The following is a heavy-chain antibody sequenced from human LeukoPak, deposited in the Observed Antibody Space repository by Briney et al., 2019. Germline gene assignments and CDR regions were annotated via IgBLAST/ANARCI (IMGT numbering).Heavy chain of an antibody. J-gene: IGHJ4*02. Sequence: HPGGSLRLSCAASGFTFSSYWMSWVRQAPGKGLEWVANIKQDGSEKYYVDSVKGRFTISRDNAKNSLYLQMNSLRAEDTAVYYCARARYDYVWGGYRSYFDYWGQGTLVTVSS. CDR3: ARARYDYVWGGYRSYFDY. CDR2: IKQDGSEK. D-gene: IGHD3-16*02. CDR1: GFTFSSYW. V-gene: IGHV3-7*01.